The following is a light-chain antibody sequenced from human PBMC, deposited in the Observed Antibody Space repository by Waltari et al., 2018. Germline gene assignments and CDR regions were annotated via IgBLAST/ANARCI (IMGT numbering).Light chain of an antibody. CDR2: KDK. Sequence: SFALKQPPSVSVSPGQTARITCSADALSRQFAYWYRQRPGQAPLLLIYKDKEWPLGIPDRISGSSSGTTATLTISGVQAEDEADYFCQSSDSGGFVTFGDGTKLTV. V-gene: IGLV3-25*03. CDR1: ALSRQF. J-gene: IGLJ2*01. CDR3: QSSDSGGFVT.